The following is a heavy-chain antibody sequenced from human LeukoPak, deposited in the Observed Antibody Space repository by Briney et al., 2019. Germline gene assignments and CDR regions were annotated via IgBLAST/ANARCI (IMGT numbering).Heavy chain of an antibody. J-gene: IGHJ5*02. D-gene: IGHD6-19*01. V-gene: IGHV4-38-2*02. CDR2: IYYSGST. CDR1: GYSISSGYY. CDR3: ARAGYSTGPFDP. Sequence: SETLSLTCTVSGYSISSGYYWGWIRQPPGKGLEWIGTIYYSGSTYYNPSLKSRVIISVDTSKNQFSLKLSSVTAADTAVYYCARAGYSTGPFDPWGQGTLVTVSS.